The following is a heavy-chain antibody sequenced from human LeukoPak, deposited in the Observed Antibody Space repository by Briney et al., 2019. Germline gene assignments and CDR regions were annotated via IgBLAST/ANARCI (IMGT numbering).Heavy chain of an antibody. Sequence: GASVKVSCKASGYTFTSYGISWVRQAPGQGLEWMGWISAYNGNTNYAQKLQGRVTMTTDTSTSTAYMELRSLRSDDTAVYYCARQRSDCSSTSCYRPYYYYVDVWGKGTTVTVSS. CDR2: ISAYNGNT. CDR1: GYTFTSYG. J-gene: IGHJ6*03. CDR3: ARQRSDCSSTSCYRPYYYYVDV. V-gene: IGHV1-18*01. D-gene: IGHD2-2*01.